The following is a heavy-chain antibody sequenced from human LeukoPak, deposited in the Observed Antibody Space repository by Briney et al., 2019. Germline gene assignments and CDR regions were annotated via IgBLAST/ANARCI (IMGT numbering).Heavy chain of an antibody. V-gene: IGHV3-74*01. CDR3: ARVLSYFGSGSYPAY. J-gene: IGHJ4*02. CDR1: GFTFTSYW. Sequence: GGSLRLSCAASGFTFTSYWMHWVRQVLGKGLVWIAHVSPDGRRTDYADSVKGRFTVSRDNTNHILYLQMNSLTADDTAVYYCARVLSYFGSGSYPAYWGQGTLVTVSS. CDR2: VSPDGRRT. D-gene: IGHD3-10*01.